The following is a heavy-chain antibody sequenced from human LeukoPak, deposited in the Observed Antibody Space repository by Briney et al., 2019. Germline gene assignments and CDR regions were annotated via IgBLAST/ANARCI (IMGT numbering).Heavy chain of an antibody. J-gene: IGHJ4*02. CDR3: AKSVGATHFDY. CDR1: RFTFSSYG. Sequence: PGGSLRLSCAASRFTFSSYGMHWVRQAPGKGLERVAVISYDGSNKNYADSVKGRFTISRDNSKNTLYLQMNSLRAEDTAVYYCAKSVGATHFDYWGQGTLVTVSS. D-gene: IGHD1-26*01. V-gene: IGHV3-30*18. CDR2: ISYDGSNK.